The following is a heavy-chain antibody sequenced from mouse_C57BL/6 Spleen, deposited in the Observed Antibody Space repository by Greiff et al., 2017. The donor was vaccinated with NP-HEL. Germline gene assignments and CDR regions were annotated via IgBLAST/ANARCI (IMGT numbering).Heavy chain of an antibody. CDR3: ARSPYYGSRSNWDLAWFAY. Sequence: QVQLQQSDAELVKPGASVKISCKVSGYTFTDHTIHWMKQRPEQGLEWIGYIYPRDGSTKYNEKFKGKATLTADKSSSTAYMQLNSLTSEDSAVYFCARSPYYGSRSNWDLAWFAYWGQGTLVTVSA. D-gene: IGHD1-1*01. V-gene: IGHV1-78*01. J-gene: IGHJ3*01. CDR1: GYTFTDHT. CDR2: IYPRDGST.